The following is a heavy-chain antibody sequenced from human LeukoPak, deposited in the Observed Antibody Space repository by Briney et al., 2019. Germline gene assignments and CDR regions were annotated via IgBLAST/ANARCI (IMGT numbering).Heavy chain of an antibody. D-gene: IGHD3-10*01. CDR3: ARATSVMVRGVGFGPYYYYYMDV. J-gene: IGHJ6*03. V-gene: IGHV4-39*07. Sequence: SETLSLTCTVSGGSISSSNYYWGWIRQPPGKGLEWIGSIYYSGSTYYNPSLKSRVTISVDTSKNQFSLKLSSVTAADTAVYYCARATSVMVRGVGFGPYYYYYMDVWGKGTTVTVSS. CDR2: IYYSGST. CDR1: GGSISSSNYY.